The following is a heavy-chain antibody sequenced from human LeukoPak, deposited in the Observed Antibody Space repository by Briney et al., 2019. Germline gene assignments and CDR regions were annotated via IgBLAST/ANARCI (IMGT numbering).Heavy chain of an antibody. CDR2: IYDSVNT. CDR1: GGSISSYY. CDR3: ARVRRYYDSSGYPSRLFDY. D-gene: IGHD3-22*01. J-gene: IGHJ4*02. V-gene: IGHV4-59*01. Sequence: PSETLSLTCTVSGGSISSYYWSWIRQSPGKGLEWIGYIYDSVNTNYNPSLESRVTISVDTSKKQFSLKLTSVTAADTAVYDCARVRRYYDSSGYPSRLFDYWGQGTPVTVSS.